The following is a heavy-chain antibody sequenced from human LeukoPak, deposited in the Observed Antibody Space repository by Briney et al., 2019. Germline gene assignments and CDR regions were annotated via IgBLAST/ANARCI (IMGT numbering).Heavy chain of an antibody. D-gene: IGHD6-13*01. CDR2: IYHSGRT. V-gene: IGHV4-38-2*02. J-gene: IGHJ4*02. CDR3: ARFAAAGSAPIDY. Sequence: SETLSLTCTVSGYSISSGYYWGWIRQPPGKGLEWIGSIYHSGRTFYNPSLKSRVTIPVDTSKNQFSLKLSSVTAADTAVYYCARFAAAGSAPIDYWGQGTLVTVSS. CDR1: GYSISSGYY.